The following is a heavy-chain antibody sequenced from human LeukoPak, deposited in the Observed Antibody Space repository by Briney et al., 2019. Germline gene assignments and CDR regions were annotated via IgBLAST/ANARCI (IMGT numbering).Heavy chain of an antibody. CDR1: GGSISSSSYY. V-gene: IGHV4-39*01. Sequence: SETLSLTCTVSGGSISSSSYYWGWIRQPPGKGLEWIGSIYYSGSTYYNPSLRSRVTMSADTSKNQFSLKLSSVTAADTAVYYCARLARRYSGSVTFDYWGQGTLVTVSS. CDR3: ARLARRYSGSVTFDY. J-gene: IGHJ4*02. D-gene: IGHD1-26*01. CDR2: IYYSGST.